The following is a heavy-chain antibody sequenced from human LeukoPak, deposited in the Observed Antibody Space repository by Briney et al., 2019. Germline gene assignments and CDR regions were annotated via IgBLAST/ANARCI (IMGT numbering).Heavy chain of an antibody. J-gene: IGHJ4*02. Sequence: SETLSLTCAVYGGSFSGYYWSWIRQPPGKGLEWIGEISHSGSTKYSPCLKRRVTISVDTSKNQFSLKLSYVTAEDTAVYYCARGGSRIVVVVAARKPHYFDYWGQGTLVTVSS. V-gene: IGHV4-34*01. CDR1: GGSFSGYY. CDR2: ISHSGST. CDR3: ARGGSRIVVVVAARKPHYFDY. D-gene: IGHD2-15*01.